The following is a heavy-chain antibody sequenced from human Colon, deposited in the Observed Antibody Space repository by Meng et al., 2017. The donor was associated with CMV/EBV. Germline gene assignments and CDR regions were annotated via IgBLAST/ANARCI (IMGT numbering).Heavy chain of an antibody. J-gene: IGHJ5*02. Sequence: GESLKISCAGSGFTFSAYPIHWVRQAPGKGLEWVAIISHDGTKKYYAESVKGRFTISRDNSQNTVNVQMNSLRGDDTAVYYCARASNSSFDPCGQGTLVTVSS. V-gene: IGHV3-30*04. CDR2: ISHDGTKK. D-gene: IGHD4-11*01. CDR1: GFTFSAYP. CDR3: ARASNSSFDP.